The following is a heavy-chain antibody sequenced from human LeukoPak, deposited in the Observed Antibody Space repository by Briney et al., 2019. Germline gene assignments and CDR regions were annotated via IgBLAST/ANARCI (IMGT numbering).Heavy chain of an antibody. CDR3: ARVSLGNIVVVPAAFYYYYGMDV. J-gene: IGHJ6*02. CDR2: ISGSGGST. V-gene: IGHV3-23*01. Sequence: GGSLRLSCAASGFTFSSYAMSWVRQAPGKGLEWVSAISGSGGSTYYADSVKGRFTISRDNSKNTLYLQMNSLRAEDTAVYYCARVSLGNIVVVPAAFYYYYGMDVWGQGTTVTVSS. CDR1: GFTFSSYA. D-gene: IGHD2-2*01.